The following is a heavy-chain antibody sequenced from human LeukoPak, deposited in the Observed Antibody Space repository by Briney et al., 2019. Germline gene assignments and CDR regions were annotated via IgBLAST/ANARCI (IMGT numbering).Heavy chain of an antibody. CDR1: GYTFTVYY. CDR2: INPNSGGT. J-gene: IGHJ4*02. Sequence: GASVKVSFKASGYTFTVYYMHWVRQAPGQGLEGMGWINPNSGGTNYAQKFQGRVTMTRDTSISTAYMELSRLRSDDTAVYYCARLIAAQQHNDYWGQGTLVTVSS. CDR3: ARLIAAQQHNDY. D-gene: IGHD6-25*01. V-gene: IGHV1-2*02.